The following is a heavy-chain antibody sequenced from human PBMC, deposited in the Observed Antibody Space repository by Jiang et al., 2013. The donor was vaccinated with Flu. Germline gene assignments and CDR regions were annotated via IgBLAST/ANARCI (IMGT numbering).Heavy chain of an antibody. CDR2: IYWNDDK. CDR3: AHYRSFGDILHDYRSNWFDP. Sequence: GWIRQPPGKALEWLALIYWNDDKRYSPSLKSRLTITKDTSKNQVVLTMTNMDPVDTATYYCAHYRSFGDILHDYRSNWFDPWGQGTLVIVSS. V-gene: IGHV2-5*01. D-gene: IGHD4-11*01. J-gene: IGHJ5*02.